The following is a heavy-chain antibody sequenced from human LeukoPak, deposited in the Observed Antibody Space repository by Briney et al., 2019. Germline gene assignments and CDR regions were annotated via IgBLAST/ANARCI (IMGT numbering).Heavy chain of an antibody. D-gene: IGHD6-13*01. CDR3: ASVVRGGQQLVLM. Sequence: ASVKVSCKASGYSFTDYHIHWVRQAPGQGLEWMGWINVNTGGTNYAQQFQGRVTMTTDTSTTTAYMDLSRLRSDDTAVYYCASVVRGGQQLVLMWGQGTLVTVSS. J-gene: IGHJ4*02. CDR2: INVNTGGT. CDR1: GYSFTDYH. V-gene: IGHV1-2*02.